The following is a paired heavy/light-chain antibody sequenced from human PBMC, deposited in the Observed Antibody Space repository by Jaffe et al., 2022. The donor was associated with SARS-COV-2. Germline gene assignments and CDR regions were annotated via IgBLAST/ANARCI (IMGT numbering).Light chain of an antibody. CDR3: QQAKSFPLT. CDR1: QGVSDW. CDR2: AAS. V-gene: IGKV1-12*01. J-gene: IGKJ4*01. Sequence: DIQMTQSPSSVSASVGDRVTITCRASQGVSDWLAWYQQKPGKAPKLLIYAASSLQSGVPSRFSGSGSGTDFTLTISGLQPEDFATYYCQQAKSFPLTFAGGTKVEIK.
Heavy chain of an antibody. V-gene: IGHV3-23*01. D-gene: IGHD4-17*01. Sequence: EVQLLESGGGLVQPGGSLRLSCAASGFIFSSYAMSWVRQAPGKGLEWVSAIRGGGSDPYYADSVKGRFTISRDNSRNTLYLQMTSLRAEDTAVYYCAKILTTVTTFEYFQHWGQGTLVTVSS. CDR1: GFIFSSYA. J-gene: IGHJ1*01. CDR3: AKILTTVTTFEYFQH. CDR2: IRGGGSDP.